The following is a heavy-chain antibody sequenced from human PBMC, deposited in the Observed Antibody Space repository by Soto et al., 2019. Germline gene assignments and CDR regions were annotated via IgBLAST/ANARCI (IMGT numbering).Heavy chain of an antibody. CDR3: ARVDPQGYSCGWYVLSGYYYYYMDV. D-gene: IGHD6-19*01. Sequence: PGGSLRLSCAASGFTFSSYSMNWVRQAPGKGLEWVSSISSSSSYIYYADSVKGRFTISRDNAKNSLYLQMNSLRAEDTAVYYCARVDPQGYSCGWYVLSGYYYYYMDVWGNVTTVTV. CDR1: GFTFSSYS. J-gene: IGHJ6*03. CDR2: ISSSSSYI. V-gene: IGHV3-21*01.